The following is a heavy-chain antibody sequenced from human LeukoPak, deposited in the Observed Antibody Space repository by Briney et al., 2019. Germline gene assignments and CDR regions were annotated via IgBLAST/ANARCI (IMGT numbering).Heavy chain of an antibody. J-gene: IGHJ4*02. CDR1: GGSFSGYY. CDR3: AKGDDSSGYPYYFDY. D-gene: IGHD3-22*01. V-gene: IGHV4-34*01. CDR2: INHSGST. Sequence: PSETLSLTCAVYGGSFSGYYWSWIRQSPGKGLEWIGEINHSGSTNYNPSLKSRVTISVDTSKNQFSLKLSSVTAADTAVYYCAKGDDSSGYPYYFDYWGQGTLVTVSS.